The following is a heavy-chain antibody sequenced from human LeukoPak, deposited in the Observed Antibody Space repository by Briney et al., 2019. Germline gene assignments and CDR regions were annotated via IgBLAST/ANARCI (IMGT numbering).Heavy chain of an antibody. Sequence: PETLSLTCTVSGDSISSYYWSWIRQPAGKGLEWIGRIYTSGSTNYNPSLKSRVTMSVDTSKNQFSLKLSSVTAADTAVYYCARGRGSSTSLYYFDYWGQGTLVTVSS. V-gene: IGHV4-4*07. CDR1: GDSISSYY. CDR2: IYTSGST. CDR3: ARGRGSSTSLYYFDY. D-gene: IGHD2-2*01. J-gene: IGHJ4*02.